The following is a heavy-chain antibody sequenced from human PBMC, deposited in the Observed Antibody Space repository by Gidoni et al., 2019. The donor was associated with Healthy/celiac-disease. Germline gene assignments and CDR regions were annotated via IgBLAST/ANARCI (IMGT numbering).Heavy chain of an antibody. CDR1: GYTFTGYY. Sequence: QVQLVQSGAEVKKPGASVKVSCQASGYTFTGYYMHWVRQAPGQGLEWMGWINPNSGGTNYAQKFQGRVTMTRDTSISTAYMELSRLRSDDTAVYYCARDRPHIAVAGTLFDYWGQGTLVTVSS. J-gene: IGHJ4*02. CDR3: ARDRPHIAVAGTLFDY. CDR2: INPNSGGT. V-gene: IGHV1-2*02. D-gene: IGHD6-19*01.